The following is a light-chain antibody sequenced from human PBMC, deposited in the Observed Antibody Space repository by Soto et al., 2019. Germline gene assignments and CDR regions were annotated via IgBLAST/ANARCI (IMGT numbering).Light chain of an antibody. Sequence: QSVLTQPPSASGTPGQTIAISCAGGSSNIGSHTVHWYQQLPGTAPRLLIYSNTQRPSGVTDRFSGSKSGTSASLAISGLQSEYEGDYYCAAWDDSLNGVVFGGGTKLTVL. CDR2: SNT. V-gene: IGLV1-44*01. CDR3: AAWDDSLNGVV. CDR1: SSNIGSHT. J-gene: IGLJ2*01.